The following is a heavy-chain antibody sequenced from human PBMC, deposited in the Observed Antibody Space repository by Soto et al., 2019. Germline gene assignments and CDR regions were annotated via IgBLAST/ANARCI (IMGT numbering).Heavy chain of an antibody. V-gene: IGHV1-69*12. J-gene: IGHJ6*02. CDR3: ARGAAAGQEWYYYYGMDV. D-gene: IGHD6-13*01. CDR1: GGTFSSYA. CDR2: IIPIFGTA. Sequence: QVQLVQSGAEVKKPGSSVKVSCKASGGTFSSYAISWVRQAPGQGLEWMGGIIPIFGTANYAQKFQGRVTITADEGTRTAYRERSSLRSEDTAVYYCARGAAAGQEWYYYYGMDVWGQGTTVTVSS.